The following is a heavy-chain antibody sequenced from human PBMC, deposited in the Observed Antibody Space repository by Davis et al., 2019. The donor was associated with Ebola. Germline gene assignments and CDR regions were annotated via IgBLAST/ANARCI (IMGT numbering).Heavy chain of an antibody. J-gene: IGHJ2*01. V-gene: IGHV1-69*13. CDR2: IIPFFGTS. CDR3: ARAKWGSGGLTYWYFDF. Sequence: AASVKVSCKASGGTFISYAISWVRQAPGQGLEWMGGIIPFFGTSNYAQKFQGRVTFTADESTSTSYMELSSLKFEDTAVYYCARAKWGSGGLTYWYFDFWGHGTLVTVSS. D-gene: IGHD7-27*01. CDR1: GGTFISYA.